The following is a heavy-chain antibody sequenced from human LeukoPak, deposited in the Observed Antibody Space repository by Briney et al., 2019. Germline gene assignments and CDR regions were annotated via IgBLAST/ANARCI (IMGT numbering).Heavy chain of an antibody. Sequence: EASVKVSCKASGYTFTSYYMHWVRQAPGQGLEWMGIINPSGGSTSYAQKFQGRVTMTRDMSTSTVYMELSSLRSEDTAVYYCARGLSDYDFWSGYYWFGKRQRNWFDPWGQGTLVTVSS. CDR1: GYTFTSYY. CDR3: ARGLSDYDFWSGYYWFGKRQRNWFDP. CDR2: INPSGGST. J-gene: IGHJ5*02. D-gene: IGHD3-3*01. V-gene: IGHV1-46*01.